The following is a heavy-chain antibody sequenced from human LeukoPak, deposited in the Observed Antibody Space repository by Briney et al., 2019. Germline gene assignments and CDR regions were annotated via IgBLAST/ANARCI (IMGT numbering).Heavy chain of an antibody. V-gene: IGHV4-59*08. Sequence: SETLSLTCTVSGGSISNYYWSWIRQPPGKGLEWIGYIYYSGSTNYNPSLKSRVTISVDTSKNQISLRLNSVTAADTAVYYCARHCSGSSCYDNWGQGTLVTVSS. D-gene: IGHD2-15*01. J-gene: IGHJ4*02. CDR1: GGSISNYY. CDR2: IYYSGST. CDR3: ARHCSGSSCYDN.